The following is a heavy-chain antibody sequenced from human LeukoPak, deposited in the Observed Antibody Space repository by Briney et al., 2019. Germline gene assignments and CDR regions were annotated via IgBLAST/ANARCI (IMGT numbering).Heavy chain of an antibody. J-gene: IGHJ3*02. Sequence: SETLSLTCTVSGYSISSGYYWGWIRQPPGKGLEWIGSIYHSGSTYYNPSLKSRVTISVDTSKNQFSLKLSSVTAADTAVYYFASNYYDSSGYYYRDAFDIWGQGTMVTVSS. CDR2: IYHSGST. CDR3: ASNYYDSSGYYYRDAFDI. V-gene: IGHV4-38-2*02. D-gene: IGHD3-22*01. CDR1: GYSISSGYY.